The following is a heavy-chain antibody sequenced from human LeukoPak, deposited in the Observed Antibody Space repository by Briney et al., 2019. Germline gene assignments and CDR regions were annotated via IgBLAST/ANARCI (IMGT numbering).Heavy chain of an antibody. J-gene: IGHJ4*02. V-gene: IGHV3-48*03. CDR1: GFTFSSYE. CDR3: ASRSHDTDY. Sequence: GGSLRLSCAASGFTFSSYEMNWVRQAPGKGLEWVSYISSSGSTIYYADSVKGRFTISRDNAKNSLYLQMNSLRAEDTAVYYCASRSHDTDYWGQGTLVTVSS. CDR2: ISSSGSTI. D-gene: IGHD1-14*01.